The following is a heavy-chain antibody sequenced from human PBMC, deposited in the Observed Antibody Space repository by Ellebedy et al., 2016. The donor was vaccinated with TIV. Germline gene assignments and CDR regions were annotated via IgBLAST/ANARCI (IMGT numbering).Heavy chain of an antibody. CDR2: INAANGDT. Sequence: ASVKVSCKAYGYTFSSYVIHWVRQAPGQRLEWMGWINAANGDTKYSQKFQGRVTITKDTSASTAYMELSSLASEDTAIYYCAREIDRNQGRWFDPWGQGTLVTVSS. J-gene: IGHJ5*02. CDR3: AREIDRNQGRWFDP. D-gene: IGHD1-14*01. CDR1: GYTFSSYV. V-gene: IGHV1-3*01.